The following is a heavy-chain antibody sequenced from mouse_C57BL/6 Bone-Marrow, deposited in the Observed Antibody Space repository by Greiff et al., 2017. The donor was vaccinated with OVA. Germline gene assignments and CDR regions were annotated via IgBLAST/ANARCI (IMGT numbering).Heavy chain of an antibody. V-gene: IGHV1-62-2*01. CDR2: FYPGSGSI. CDR1: GYTFTEYT. D-gene: IGHD2-4*01. CDR3: ARHEGKAYDYDERNAMDD. J-gene: IGHJ4*01. Sequence: VQLQQSGAELVKPGASVKLSCKASGYTFTEYTIHWVKQRSGQGLEWIGWFYPGSGSIKYNEKFKDKATLTADKSSSTVYMELSRLTSEDSAVYFGARHEGKAYDYDERNAMDDWGQGTSVTVSS.